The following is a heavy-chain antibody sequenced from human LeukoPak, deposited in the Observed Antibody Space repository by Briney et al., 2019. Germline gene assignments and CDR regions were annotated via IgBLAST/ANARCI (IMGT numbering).Heavy chain of an antibody. CDR1: GFTFSSYS. CDR3: AKAGNIRFDY. V-gene: IGHV3-21*04. CDR2: ISSSSSYI. Sequence: PGGSLRLSCAASGFTFSSYSMNWVRQAPGKGLEWVSSISSSSSYIYYADSVKGRFTISRDNSKNTLYLQMNSLRAGDTAIYYCAKAGNIRFDYWGQGTLVTVSS. J-gene: IGHJ4*02. D-gene: IGHD2/OR15-2a*01.